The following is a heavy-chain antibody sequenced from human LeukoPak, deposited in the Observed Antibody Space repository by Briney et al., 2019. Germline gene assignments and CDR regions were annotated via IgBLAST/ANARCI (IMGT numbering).Heavy chain of an antibody. CDR3: ARSYSSGWYGD. CDR1: GSIFSYYE. CDR2: ISSSGGTI. D-gene: IGHD6-19*01. Sequence: GGSLRLSCVASGSIFSYYEMNWVRQAPGKGLEWVSYISSSGGTIYYADSVKGRFTISRDNAKNSLYLQMNSLRAEDTAVYYCARSYSSGWYGDWGQGTLVTVSS. V-gene: IGHV3-48*03. J-gene: IGHJ4*02.